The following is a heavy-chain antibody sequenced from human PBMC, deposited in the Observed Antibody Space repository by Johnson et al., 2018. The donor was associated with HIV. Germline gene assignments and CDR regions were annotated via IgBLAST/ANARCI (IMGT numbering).Heavy chain of an antibody. CDR2: ISSDGSNK. D-gene: IGHD1-7*01. CDR3: AKVRTELRRGDAFDI. CDR1: GFSFSNYA. Sequence: QVQLVESGGGLVQPGGSLRLSCAASGFSFSNYAMDWVRQAPGKGLEWVAVISSDGSNKNYADSVKGRFTISRDNAKNSLYLQMNSLRAEDTAVYYCAKVRTELRRGDAFDIWG. V-gene: IGHV3-30*18. J-gene: IGHJ3*02.